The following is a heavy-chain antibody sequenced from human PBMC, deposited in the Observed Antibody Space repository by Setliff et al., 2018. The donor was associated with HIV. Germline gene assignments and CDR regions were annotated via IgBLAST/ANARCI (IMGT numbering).Heavy chain of an antibody. CDR3: VGLRYYADGAWHGGDY. D-gene: IGHD2-8*01. Sequence: GGSLRLSCAVSGLNFNNAWMSWVRQAPGKGLEWVGRSRNKANSYSTEYAASVKGRFTISRDASKSSMYLQMNSLKSEDTAVYYCVGLRYYADGAWHGGDYWGQGSLVTVSS. J-gene: IGHJ4*02. V-gene: IGHV3-72*01. CDR2: SRNKANSYST. CDR1: GLNFNNAW.